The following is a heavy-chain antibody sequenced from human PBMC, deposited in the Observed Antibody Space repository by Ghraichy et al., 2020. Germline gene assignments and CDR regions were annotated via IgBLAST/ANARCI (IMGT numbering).Heavy chain of an antibody. D-gene: IGHD3-22*01. J-gene: IGHJ4*02. Sequence: GGSLRLSCAASGFTFSSYAMSWVRQAPGKGLEWVSGISGSGGSTYYADSVKGRFTISRDNSKNTLYLQMNSLRAEDTAVYYCAKVNTYYYDSSGYFHLDYWGQGTLVTVSS. CDR3: AKVNTYYYDSSGYFHLDY. CDR2: ISGSGGST. CDR1: GFTFSSYA. V-gene: IGHV3-23*01.